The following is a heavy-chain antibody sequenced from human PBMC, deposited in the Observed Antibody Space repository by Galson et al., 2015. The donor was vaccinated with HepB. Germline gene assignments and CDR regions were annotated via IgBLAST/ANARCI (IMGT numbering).Heavy chain of an antibody. V-gene: IGHV1-69*04. Sequence: SVKVSCKASGGTFSSYAISWVRQAPGQGLEWMGRIIPILGIANYAQKFQGRVTITADKSTSTAYMELSSLRSEDTAVYYCARDVAFGSWPRSPFDYWGQGTLVTVSS. CDR3: ARDVAFGSWPRSPFDY. CDR2: IIPILGIA. CDR1: GGTFSSYA. J-gene: IGHJ4*02. D-gene: IGHD6-13*01.